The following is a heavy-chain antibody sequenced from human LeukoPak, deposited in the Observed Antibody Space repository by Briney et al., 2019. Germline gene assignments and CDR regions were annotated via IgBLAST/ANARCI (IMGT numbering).Heavy chain of an antibody. V-gene: IGHV3-23*01. J-gene: IGHJ3*02. CDR2: ISGSGGST. Sequence: GGSLSLSCEASGFTFSSYAMSWVGQAPGKGLGWVSVISGSGGSTYYADSVKGRFTISRDNSKNTLYLQMNSLRAEDTAVYYCARADRGQEYAFDIWGQGTMVTVSS. CDR3: ARADRGQEYAFDI. CDR1: GFTFSSYA. D-gene: IGHD1-26*01.